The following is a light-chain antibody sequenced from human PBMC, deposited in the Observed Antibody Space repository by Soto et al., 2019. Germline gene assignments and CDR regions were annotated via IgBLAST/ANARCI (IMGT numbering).Light chain of an antibody. Sequence: SQAVSLGERATINCKSSQSVLYTSNNKNHLAWYQQKPGQPPKLLIYWASTRDSGVPDRFSGSGSGTDFTLTISSLHAEDVAVYYCQQFYTTPWTFGQGTKVEI. CDR1: QSVLYTSNNKNH. V-gene: IGKV4-1*01. CDR2: WAS. J-gene: IGKJ1*01. CDR3: QQFYTTPWT.